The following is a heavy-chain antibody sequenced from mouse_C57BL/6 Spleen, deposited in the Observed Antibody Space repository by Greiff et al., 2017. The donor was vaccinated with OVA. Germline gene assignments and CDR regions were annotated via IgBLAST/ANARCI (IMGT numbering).Heavy chain of an antibody. CDR2: INPRNGGT. Sequence: QVQLQQPGTELVKPGASVKLSCKASGYTFTSYWMHWVKQRPGQGLEWIGNINPRNGGTNYNEKFKSKATLTVDKSSSTAYMQLSSLTSEDSAVYYCAKGGNYDGEYFDYWGQGTTLTVSS. CDR3: AKGGNYDGEYFDY. CDR1: GYTFTSYW. J-gene: IGHJ2*01. V-gene: IGHV1-53*01. D-gene: IGHD2-1*01.